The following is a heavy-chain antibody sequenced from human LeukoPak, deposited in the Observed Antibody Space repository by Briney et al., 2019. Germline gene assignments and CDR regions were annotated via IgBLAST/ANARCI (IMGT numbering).Heavy chain of an antibody. CDR1: GXSFGVYY. CDR3: ARVLLGSHY. J-gene: IGHJ4*02. V-gene: IGHV4-34*01. Sequence: LETLSLTCGVFGXSFGVYYWSWIRQPPGKGLEWIGEINHSGSTNYNPSLKSRVTISVDTSRNQFSLKVTSVTAADTAVYYCARVLLGSHYWGQGALVTVSS. D-gene: IGHD2-15*01. CDR2: INHSGST.